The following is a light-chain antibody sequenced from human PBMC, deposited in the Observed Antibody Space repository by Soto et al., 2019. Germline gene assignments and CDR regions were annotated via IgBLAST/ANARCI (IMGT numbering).Light chain of an antibody. CDR2: DTS. CDR3: QVRTDWPPFKYT. V-gene: IGKV3-11*01. J-gene: IGKJ2*01. CDR1: QSVDSY. Sequence: EIVLTQSPASLSLSPGERATLSCRASQSVDSYLAWYQQKPGQTPRLLIYDTSNRATGIPARFSGSGCRTAFTLSISRLEPEDFAVYYCQVRTDWPPFKYTFGQGTKLEVK.